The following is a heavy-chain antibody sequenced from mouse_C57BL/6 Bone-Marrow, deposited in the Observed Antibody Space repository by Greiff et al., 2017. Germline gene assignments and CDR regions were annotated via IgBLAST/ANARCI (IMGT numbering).Heavy chain of an antibody. CDR3: TPTYGSSSY. CDR2: IDPENGDT. Sequence: EVQLQQSGAELVRPGASVKLSCTASGFNIKDDYMHWVKQRPEQGLEWIGWIDPENGDTEYASKFQGKATITADTSSNTAYLQLSSLTSEDTAVYYCTPTYGSSSYWGQGTTLTVSS. CDR1: GFNIKDDY. D-gene: IGHD1-1*01. J-gene: IGHJ2*01. V-gene: IGHV14-4*01.